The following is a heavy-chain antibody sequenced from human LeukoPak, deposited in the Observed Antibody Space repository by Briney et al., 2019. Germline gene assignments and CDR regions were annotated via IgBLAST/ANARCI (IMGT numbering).Heavy chain of an antibody. CDR3: ARRRGYSGYDRGFDY. Sequence: TFSSYWMSWVRQAPGKGLEWIGSIYYSGSTYYNPSLKSRVTISVDTSKNQFSLKLSSVTAADTAVYYCARRRGYSGYDRGFDYWGQGTLVTVSS. D-gene: IGHD5-12*01. CDR2: IYYSGST. V-gene: IGHV4-39*01. J-gene: IGHJ4*02. CDR1: TFSSYW.